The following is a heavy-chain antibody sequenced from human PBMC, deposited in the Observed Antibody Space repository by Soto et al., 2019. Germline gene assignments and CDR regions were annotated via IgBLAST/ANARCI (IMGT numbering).Heavy chain of an antibody. CDR1: GDTFTSYY. Sequence: ASVKISCNAAGDTFTSYYLNWGRQAPGQGLEWMGVINPHGGSTKYAQKFQGRITMTRDTSRSTVYMELSSLRSDDTAIYYCARSSGGNFGIIIEGSNWFDPWGQGTLVTVSS. J-gene: IGHJ5*02. CDR3: ARSSGGNFGIIIEGSNWFDP. V-gene: IGHV1-46*01. CDR2: INPHGGST. D-gene: IGHD3-3*01.